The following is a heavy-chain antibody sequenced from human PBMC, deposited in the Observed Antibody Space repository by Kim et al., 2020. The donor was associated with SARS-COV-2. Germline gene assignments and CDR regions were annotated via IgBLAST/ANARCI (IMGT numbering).Heavy chain of an antibody. V-gene: IGHV4-39*01. D-gene: IGHD6-19*01. CDR3: ARRIAVASMDV. CDR1: GGSISSSSYY. J-gene: IGHJ6*02. Sequence: SETLSLTCTVSGGSISSSSYYWGWIRQPPGKGLEWIGSIYYSGSTYYNPSLKSRVTISVDTSKNQFSLKLSSVTAADTAVYYCARRIAVASMDVWGQGTTVTVSS. CDR2: IYYSGST.